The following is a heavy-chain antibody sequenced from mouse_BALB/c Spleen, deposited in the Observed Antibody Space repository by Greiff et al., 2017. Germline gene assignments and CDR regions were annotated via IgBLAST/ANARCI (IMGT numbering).Heavy chain of an antibody. CDR1: GYAFTNYW. CDR2: IYPGGGYT. J-gene: IGHJ4*01. Sequence: QVQLKQSGAELVRPGSSVKISCKASGYAFTNYWLGWVKQRPGHGLEWIGDIYPGGGYTNYNEKFKGKATLTADKSSSTAYMQLSSLTSEDSAVYFCERIGMSRQAMDDGGQGTSVTVAS. CDR3: ERIGMSRQAMDD. V-gene: IGHV1-63*01. D-gene: IGHD3-1*01.